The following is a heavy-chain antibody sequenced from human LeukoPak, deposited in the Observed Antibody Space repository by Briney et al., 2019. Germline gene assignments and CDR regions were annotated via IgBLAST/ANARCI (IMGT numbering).Heavy chain of an antibody. V-gene: IGHV3-53*01. J-gene: IGHJ4*02. CDR3: ARTDSSGYYDY. CDR1: GFTVSSNY. CDR2: FYSGGST. D-gene: IGHD3-22*01. Sequence: GGSLRLSCAASGFTVSSNYMTWVRQAPGKGLEWVSIFYSGGSTYYADSVKGRFTISRDNSKNTLYLQMNSLRAEDTAVYYCARTDSSGYYDYWGQGTLVTVSS.